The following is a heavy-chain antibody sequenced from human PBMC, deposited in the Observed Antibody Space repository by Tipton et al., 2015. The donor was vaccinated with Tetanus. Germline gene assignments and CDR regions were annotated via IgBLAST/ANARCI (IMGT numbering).Heavy chain of an antibody. Sequence: GLVKPSETLSLNCRVSGSSISDTKYYWGWIRQPPGKGMEWIASIYFKGDTYFSPTLKSRVAIAVDTSQNVFSLKLTSVTAADTAVYFCARHLYGYWFDPWGQGVQVTVSS. CDR3: ARHLYGYWFDP. D-gene: IGHD3-10*01. V-gene: IGHV4-39*01. J-gene: IGHJ5*02. CDR2: IYFKGDT. CDR1: GSSISDTKYY.